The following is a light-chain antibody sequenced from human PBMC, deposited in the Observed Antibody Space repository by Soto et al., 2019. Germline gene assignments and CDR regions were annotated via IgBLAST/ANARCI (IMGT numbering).Light chain of an antibody. Sequence: SYELTQPPSVSVAPGQTAKITCGGNNIGDKSVHWYQQKPGQAPVLVVYDDSDRPSGIPDRFSGSNSGNTATLTISRVEAGDEADYYCQVWDSSGDHPHVVFGGGTKLTVL. J-gene: IGLJ2*01. CDR2: DDS. CDR3: QVWDSSGDHPHVV. CDR1: NIGDKS. V-gene: IGLV3-21*02.